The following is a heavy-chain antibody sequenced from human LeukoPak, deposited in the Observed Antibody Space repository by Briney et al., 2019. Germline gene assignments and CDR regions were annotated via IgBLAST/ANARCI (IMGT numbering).Heavy chain of an antibody. D-gene: IGHD2-8*02. CDR2: IYYSGST. Sequence: SETLSLTCTVSGGSTSSFYWSWIRQPPGKGLEWIGYIYYSGSTNYNPSLKSRVTISVDTSKNQFSLKLSSVTAADTAVYYCARIAPSWSWIDYWGQGTLVTVSS. CDR3: ARIAPSWSWIDY. CDR1: GGSTSSFY. J-gene: IGHJ4*02. V-gene: IGHV4-59*01.